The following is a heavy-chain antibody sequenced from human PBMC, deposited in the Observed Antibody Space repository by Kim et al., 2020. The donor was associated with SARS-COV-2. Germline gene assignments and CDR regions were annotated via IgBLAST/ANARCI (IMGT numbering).Heavy chain of an antibody. V-gene: IGHV1-46*01. CDR2: INPSGGST. D-gene: IGHD3-10*01. J-gene: IGHJ4*02. CDR3: ARDKEVRLVRGVPFDY. CDR1: GYTFTSYY. Sequence: ASVKVSCKASGYTFTSYYMHWVRQAPGQGLEWMGIINPSGGSTSYAQKFQGRVTMTRDTSTSTVYMELSSLRSEDTAVYYCARDKEVRLVRGVPFDYWGQGTLVTVSS.